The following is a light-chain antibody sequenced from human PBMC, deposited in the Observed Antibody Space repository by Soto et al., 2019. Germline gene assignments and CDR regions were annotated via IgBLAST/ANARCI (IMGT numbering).Light chain of an antibody. Sequence: QSVLTEPPSASGTPGQRVTISCSGSSSNIGSNTVNWYQQLPGTAPKLLIYSNNQRPSGVPDRFSGSKSGASASLGISGLQSEDEADYYSATWDDSLNVVVFGGGTKLTVL. V-gene: IGLV1-44*01. CDR3: ATWDDSLNVVV. CDR1: SSNIGSNT. J-gene: IGLJ2*01. CDR2: SNN.